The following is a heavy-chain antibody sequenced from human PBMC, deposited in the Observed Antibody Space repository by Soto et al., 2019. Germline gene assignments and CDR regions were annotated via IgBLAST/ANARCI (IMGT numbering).Heavy chain of an antibody. CDR2: INPSSGSA. Sequence: ASVKVSCKTSGYTFTDYYLHWVRQAPGQGLEWMGWINPSSGSAHPAQKFQGSVTLTRDTSMTTVFMELTRLTSDDSAVYYCARGYSSSGVFDYWGHGSLVT. J-gene: IGHJ4*01. CDR1: GYTFTDYY. CDR3: ARGYSSSGVFDY. V-gene: IGHV1-2*04. D-gene: IGHD6-6*01.